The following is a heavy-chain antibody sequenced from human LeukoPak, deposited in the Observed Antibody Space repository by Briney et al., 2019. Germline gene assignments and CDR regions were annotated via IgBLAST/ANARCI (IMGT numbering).Heavy chain of an antibody. CDR1: GFTVSSNY. CDR2: ISGSGGST. V-gene: IGHV3-23*01. D-gene: IGHD3-22*01. CDR3: AKGEYYYDSSGIIDY. J-gene: IGHJ4*02. Sequence: GGSLRLSCAASGFTVSSNYMSWVRQAPGKGLEWVSAISGSGGSTYYADSVKGRFTISRDNSKNTLYLQMNSLRAEDTAVYYCAKGEYYYDSSGIIDYWGQGTLVTVSS.